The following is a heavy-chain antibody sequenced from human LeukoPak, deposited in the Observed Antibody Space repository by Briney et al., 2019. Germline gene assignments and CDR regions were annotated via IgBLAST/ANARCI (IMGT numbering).Heavy chain of an antibody. CDR2: IYYSGST. V-gene: IGHV4-59*08. J-gene: IGHJ4*02. CDR1: GGSISSYY. Sequence: PSETLSLTCTVSGGSISSYYWSWIRQPPGKGLEWIGYIYYSGSTYYNPSLKSRVTISVDTSKTQFSLRLSSVTAADTAVYYCARGLRGRSGYYFDSWGQGTLVTVSS. CDR3: ARGLRGRSGYYFDS.